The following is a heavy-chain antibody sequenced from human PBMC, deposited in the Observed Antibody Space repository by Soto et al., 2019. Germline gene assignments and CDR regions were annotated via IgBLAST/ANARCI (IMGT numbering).Heavy chain of an antibody. D-gene: IGHD2-2*01. Sequence: SGPTLVNPTQTLTLTCTFSGFSLSTSGVGVGWIRQPPGKALEWLALIYWDDDKRYSPSLKSRLTITKDTSKNQVVLTMTNMDPVDTATYYCAHVGAPRGVPAAPSFDPWGQGTLVTVSS. CDR2: IYWDDDK. CDR3: AHVGAPRGVPAAPSFDP. CDR1: GFSLSTSGVG. V-gene: IGHV2-5*02. J-gene: IGHJ5*02.